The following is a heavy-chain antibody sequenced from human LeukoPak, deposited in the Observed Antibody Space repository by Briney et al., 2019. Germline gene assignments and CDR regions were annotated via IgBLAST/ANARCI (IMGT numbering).Heavy chain of an antibody. CDR1: GGMFGSNA. CDR2: IIPILDLT. D-gene: IGHD4-11*01. CDR3: ARAHPDVTTYYYYYGMDV. V-gene: IGHV1-69*04. J-gene: IGHJ6*02. Sequence: GASVKVSCKASGGMFGSNAISWVRQAPGQGLEWMGRIIPILDLTNYAQRFQGRVTITADKSTGTAYMELSSLRSEDTAVYYCARAHPDVTTYYYYYGMDVWGQGTTVTVSS.